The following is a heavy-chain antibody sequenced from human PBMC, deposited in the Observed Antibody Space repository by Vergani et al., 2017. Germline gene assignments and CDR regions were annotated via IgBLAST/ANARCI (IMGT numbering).Heavy chain of an antibody. Sequence: QVQLQQWGAGLLKPSETLSLTCAVYGGSFSGYYWSWIRQPPGKGLEWIGEINHSGRTNYNPSLKSRVTISVDTSKNQFCLKMSSVTTADTAVYYFAGGLAARTYYYYYYYMDVWGKGTTVTVSS. CDR2: INHSGRT. CDR3: AGGLAARTYYYYYYYMDV. D-gene: IGHD1-26*01. J-gene: IGHJ6*03. CDR1: GGSFSGYY. V-gene: IGHV4-34*01.